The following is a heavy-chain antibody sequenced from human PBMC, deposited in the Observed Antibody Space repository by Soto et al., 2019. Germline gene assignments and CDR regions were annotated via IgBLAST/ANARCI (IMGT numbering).Heavy chain of an antibody. CDR3: AKRGVVLYYYYGRDV. J-gene: IGHJ6*02. CDR1: GFTFSSYA. D-gene: IGHD2-15*01. Sequence: GGSLRLSCAASGFTFSSYAMSWVRQAPGKGLEWVSAISGSGGSTYYADSVKGRLTISRDNSKNTLYLQMNSLRAEDTAVYYCAKRGVVLYYYYGRDVWGQGTTVTVSS. CDR2: ISGSGGST. V-gene: IGHV3-23*01.